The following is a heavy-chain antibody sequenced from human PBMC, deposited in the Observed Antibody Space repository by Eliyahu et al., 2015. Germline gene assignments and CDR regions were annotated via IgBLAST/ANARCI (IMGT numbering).Heavy chain of an antibody. D-gene: IGHD4/OR15-4a*01. J-gene: IGHJ3*01. V-gene: IGHV3-9*01. CDR3: AKPRQLWCDAYDV. CDR2: INWNSGDI. Sequence: EVQLVESGGGLVQPGRSLRLSCAASGFTFDDYAMHWVRQVPGKGLEWVAVINWNSGDIAYADSVKGRFTISRDNAKNSLYLYMNSLRPEDTALYFCAKPRQLWCDAYDVWGQGTMVTVSS. CDR1: GFTFDDYA.